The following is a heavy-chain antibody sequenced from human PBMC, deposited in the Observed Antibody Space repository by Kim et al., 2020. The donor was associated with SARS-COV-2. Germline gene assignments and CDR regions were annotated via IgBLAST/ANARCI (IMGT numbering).Heavy chain of an antibody. CDR1: GGSFSGYY. CDR2: INHSGST. V-gene: IGHV4-34*01. CDR3: ARNFYGDYGIDY. Sequence: SETLSLTCAVYGGSFSGYYWSWIRQPPGKGLEWIGEINHSGSTNYNPSLKSRVTISVDTSKNQFSLKLSSVTAADTAVYYCARNFYGDYGIDYWGQGTL. J-gene: IGHJ4*02. D-gene: IGHD4-17*01.